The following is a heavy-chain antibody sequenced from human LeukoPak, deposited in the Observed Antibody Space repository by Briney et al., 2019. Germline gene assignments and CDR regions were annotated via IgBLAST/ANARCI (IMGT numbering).Heavy chain of an antibody. D-gene: IGHD5-12*01. CDR2: INHSGST. Sequence: SETLSLTCAVYGGSFSGYYWSWIRQPPGKGLEWIGEINHSGSTNYNPSLKSRVTISVDTSKNQFSLKLSSVTAADTAVYYCARGPGGYEDYWGQGTLVSVS. CDR3: ARGPGGYEDY. CDR1: GGSFSGYY. J-gene: IGHJ4*02. V-gene: IGHV4-34*01.